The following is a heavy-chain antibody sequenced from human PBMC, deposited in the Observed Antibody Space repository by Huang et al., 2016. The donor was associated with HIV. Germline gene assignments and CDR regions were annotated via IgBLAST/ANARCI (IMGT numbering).Heavy chain of an antibody. V-gene: IGHV4-61*09. CDR2: VSTSGSV. J-gene: IGHJ6*03. CDR3: ARGRGGTHSYFFYSMDV. Sequence: QVQLQESGPGLVQPSQTLSLICTVSGDSISSGAFYWTWIRQSAGGGLQWIGQVSTSGSVLYNGSLRSRVTIALDTSKNQLSLNLRSVTAADTALYFCARGRGGTHSYFFYSMDVWGAGTAVIVSS. CDR1: GDSISSGAFY. D-gene: IGHD1-26*01.